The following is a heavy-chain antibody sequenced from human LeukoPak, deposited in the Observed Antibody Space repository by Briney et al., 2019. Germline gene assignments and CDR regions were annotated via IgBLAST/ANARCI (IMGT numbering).Heavy chain of an antibody. D-gene: IGHD6-19*01. CDR3: AKEEQWLGIRTFGY. Sequence: GGSLRLSCAASGFTFSSYGMHWVRQAPGKGLEWVAVISYDGSNKYYADSVKGRFTISRDNSKNTLYLQMNSLRAEDTAVYYCAKEEQWLGIRTFGYWGQGTLVTVSS. J-gene: IGHJ4*02. V-gene: IGHV3-30*18. CDR1: GFTFSSYG. CDR2: ISYDGSNK.